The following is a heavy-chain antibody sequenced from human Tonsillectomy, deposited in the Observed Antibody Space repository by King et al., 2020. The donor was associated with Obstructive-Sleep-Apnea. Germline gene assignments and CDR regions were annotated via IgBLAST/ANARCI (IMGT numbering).Heavy chain of an antibody. Sequence: QLVQSGAEVKKPGASVKVSCKASGYTFTSYYMHWVRQAPGQGLEWMGIINPSGCSTSYAQKFQGRVTMTRDTSTSTVYMELSSLRSEDTAVYYCARDQGTVVTPDYWGQGTLVTVSS. V-gene: IGHV1-46*01. CDR3: ARDQGTVVTPDY. CDR1: GYTFTSYY. D-gene: IGHD4-23*01. CDR2: INPSGCST. J-gene: IGHJ4*02.